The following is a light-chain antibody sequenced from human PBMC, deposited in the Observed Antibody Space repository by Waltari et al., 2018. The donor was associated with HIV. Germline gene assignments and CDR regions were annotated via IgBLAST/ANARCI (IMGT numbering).Light chain of an antibody. CDR1: RDISNW. J-gene: IGKJ1*01. Sequence: IQMPQPPSTLSASVADRVTITCLASRDISNWLAWYQQKPGKAPKLLIYKASTLDDGVPSRFSGSGSGTEFTLTINSLQPDDFASYSCQQYKGYPWTFGQGTKVEIK. V-gene: IGKV1-5*03. CDR3: QQYKGYPWT. CDR2: KAS.